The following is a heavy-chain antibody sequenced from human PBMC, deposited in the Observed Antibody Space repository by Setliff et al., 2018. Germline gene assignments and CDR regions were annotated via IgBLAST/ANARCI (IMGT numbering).Heavy chain of an antibody. CDR2: IKGDGSEK. CDR1: AFTFKNYW. J-gene: IGHJ3*02. D-gene: IGHD3-22*01. Sequence: PAGSLRLSCAASAFTFKNYWMSWVRQAPGKGLEWVANIKGDGSEKFYLDSVKGRFTISRDNAKNSLYLQMNSLRAEDTAVYYCARDRISRYYDSGAHAFDIWGQGTMVTVSS. CDR3: ARDRISRYYDSGAHAFDI. V-gene: IGHV3-7*03.